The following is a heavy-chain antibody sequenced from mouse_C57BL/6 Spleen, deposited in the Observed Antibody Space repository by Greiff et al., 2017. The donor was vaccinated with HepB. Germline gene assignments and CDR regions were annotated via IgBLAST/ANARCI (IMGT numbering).Heavy chain of an antibody. V-gene: IGHV10-1*01. CDR1: GFSFNTYA. Sequence: EVQVVESGGGLVQPKGSLKLSCAASGFSFNTYAMNWVRQAPGKGLEWVARIRSKSNNYATYYADSVKDRFTISRDDSESMLYLQMNNLKTEDTAMYYCVRPYYGNYEGFAYWGQGTLVTVSA. CDR2: IRSKSNNYAT. J-gene: IGHJ3*01. CDR3: VRPYYGNYEGFAY. D-gene: IGHD2-10*01.